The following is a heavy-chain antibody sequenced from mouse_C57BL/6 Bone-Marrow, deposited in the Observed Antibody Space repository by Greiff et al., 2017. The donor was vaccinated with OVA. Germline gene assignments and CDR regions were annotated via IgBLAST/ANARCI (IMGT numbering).Heavy chain of an antibody. V-gene: IGHV2-2*01. Sequence: VHLVESGPGLVQPSQSLSITCTVSGFSLTSYGVHWVRQSPGKGLEWLGVIWSGGSTDYNAAFISRLSISKDNSKSQVFFKMNSLQADDTAIYYCARNRGVTSHYYAMDYWGQGTSVTVSS. D-gene: IGHD2-2*01. CDR3: ARNRGVTSHYYAMDY. CDR2: IWSGGST. J-gene: IGHJ4*01. CDR1: GFSLTSYG.